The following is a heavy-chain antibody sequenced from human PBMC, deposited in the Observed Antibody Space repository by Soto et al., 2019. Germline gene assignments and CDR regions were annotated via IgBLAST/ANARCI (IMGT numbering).Heavy chain of an antibody. CDR3: ARDPSAGVPKPLAS. J-gene: IGHJ5*01. D-gene: IGHD1-1*01. CDR2: ISGYNGNT. Sequence: GASVKVSCKTSGYTFNSYGISWVRQAPGQGLEWLGWISGYNGNTNYAQKLQGRVTMTTDKSTNTAYMELTSLRSDDTAIYYCARDPSAGVPKPLASWG. CDR1: GYTFNSYG. V-gene: IGHV1-18*01.